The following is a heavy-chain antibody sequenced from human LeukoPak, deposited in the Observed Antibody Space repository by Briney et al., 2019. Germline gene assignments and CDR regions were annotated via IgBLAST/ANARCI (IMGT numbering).Heavy chain of an antibody. CDR3: AIHLYNSPLDY. Sequence: SETLSLTCTVSGGSVSSSSYYWGWIRQPPGKGLEWIGSIYYSGSTYYNPSLKSRVTISVDTSKNQFSLKLRSVTAADTAVYYCAIHLYNSPLDYWGQGTLVTVSS. J-gene: IGHJ4*02. D-gene: IGHD1-14*01. CDR2: IYYSGST. V-gene: IGHV4-39*01. CDR1: GGSVSSSSYY.